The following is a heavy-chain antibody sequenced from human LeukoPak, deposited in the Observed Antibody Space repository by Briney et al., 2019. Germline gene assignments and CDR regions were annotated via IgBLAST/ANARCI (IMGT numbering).Heavy chain of an antibody. CDR3: ARGKRNGWYCSSTSCYGKGVPLNSWFDP. Sequence: PSETLSLTCAVYGGSFSGYYWSWIRQPPGKGLEWIGEINHSGSTNYNPSLKSRVTISVDTSKNQFSLKLSSVTAADTAVYYCARGKRNGWYCSSTSCYGKGVPLNSWFDPWGQGTLVTVSS. CDR1: GGSFSGYY. V-gene: IGHV4-34*01. J-gene: IGHJ5*02. D-gene: IGHD2-2*01. CDR2: INHSGST.